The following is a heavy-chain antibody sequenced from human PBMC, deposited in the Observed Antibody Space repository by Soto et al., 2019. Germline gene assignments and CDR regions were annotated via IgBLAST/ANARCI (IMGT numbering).Heavy chain of an antibody. J-gene: IGHJ3*02. CDR3: ARGPYYYDSSGSHDAFDI. D-gene: IGHD3-22*01. CDR1: GFTFSSYA. CDR2: ISSNGGST. V-gene: IGHV3-64*01. Sequence: GGSLRLSCAASGFTFSSYAMHWVRQAPGKGLEYVSAISSNGGSTYYANSVKGRFTISRDNSKNTLYLQMGSLRAEDMAVYYCARGPYYYDSSGSHDAFDIWGQGTMVTVSS.